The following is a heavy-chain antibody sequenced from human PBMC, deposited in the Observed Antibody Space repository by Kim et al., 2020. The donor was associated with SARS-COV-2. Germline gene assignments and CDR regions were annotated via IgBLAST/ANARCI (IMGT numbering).Heavy chain of an antibody. CDR1: GYTFTGYY. D-gene: IGHD1-26*01. CDR2: INPNSGGT. J-gene: IGHJ6*03. V-gene: IGHV1-2*02. Sequence: ASVKVSCKASGYTFTGYYMHWVRQAPGQGLEWMGWINPNSGGTNYAQKFQGRVTMTRDTSISTAYMELSRLRSDDTAVYYCASAASGSYYYYYYMDVWGKGTTVTVSS. CDR3: ASAASGSYYYYYYMDV.